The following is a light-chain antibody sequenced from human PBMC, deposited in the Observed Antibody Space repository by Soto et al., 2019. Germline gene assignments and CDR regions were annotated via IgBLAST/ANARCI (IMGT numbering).Light chain of an antibody. J-gene: IGLJ2*01. CDR3: TSWTTSTTMI. V-gene: IGLV2-14*03. Sequence: QSALTQPASVSGSPERWLTFPCMGTTMDIVVYNFSSWYQQHPGKAPKLMLYDVNIRPSGVSNRFSGSKSGNTASLTISGLQAEDEADYYCTSWTTSTTMIFGGGTKLTVL. CDR2: DVN. CDR1: TMDIVVYNF.